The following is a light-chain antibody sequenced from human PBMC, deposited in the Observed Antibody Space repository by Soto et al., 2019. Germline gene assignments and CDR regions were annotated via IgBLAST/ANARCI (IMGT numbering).Light chain of an antibody. CDR3: QQFHHWPPIT. CDR1: QSVSSSY. J-gene: IGKJ5*01. Sequence: DIVMTQSPGTLSLSPGERATLSCRASQSVSSSYLAWYQQKPGQSPRLLIFRASTRATGIPARFSGSGSGTEFTLTISSLQSEDFAVYYCQQFHHWPPITFGQGTRLEIK. CDR2: RAS. V-gene: IGKV3-15*01.